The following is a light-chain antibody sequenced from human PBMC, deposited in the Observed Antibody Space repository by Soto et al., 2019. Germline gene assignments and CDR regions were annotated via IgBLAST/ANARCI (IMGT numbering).Light chain of an antibody. V-gene: IGKV3-20*01. Sequence: EIVLTQSPGTLSLSPGERATLSCRASQSVSSYLSWYQQKPGQPPRLLIYGASSRATGIPDRFSGSGSGTDFTLTISRLEPEDFAVYYCQQYGSSPFTFGQGTRLEIK. J-gene: IGKJ5*01. CDR2: GAS. CDR1: QSVSSY. CDR3: QQYGSSPFT.